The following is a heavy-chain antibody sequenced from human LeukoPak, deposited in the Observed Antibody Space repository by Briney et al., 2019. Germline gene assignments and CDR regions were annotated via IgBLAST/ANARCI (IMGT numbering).Heavy chain of an antibody. V-gene: IGHV3-23*01. Sequence: GGSLRLSCVASGLTLSNYDTTWARQAPGKGLEYVSSIGSGGYRFYGGSVKGRFSISRDNSQNTVYLQMNSLRGEDTAIYFCAKKLPDASSYFDFWGQGTLVTVSS. CDR2: IGSGGYR. CDR1: GLTLSNYD. D-gene: IGHD6-6*01. CDR3: AKKLPDASSYFDF. J-gene: IGHJ4*02.